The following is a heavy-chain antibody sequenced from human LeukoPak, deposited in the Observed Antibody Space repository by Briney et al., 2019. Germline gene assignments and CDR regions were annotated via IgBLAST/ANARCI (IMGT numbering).Heavy chain of an antibody. V-gene: IGHV4-30-4*08. J-gene: IGHJ5*02. CDR2: IYYSGST. CDR1: DYW. Sequence: DYWMTWIRQPPGKGLEWIGYIYYSGSTYYNPSLKSRVTISVDTSKNQFSLKLSSVTAADTAVYYCARGGYFDWSELGIDPWGQGTLVTVSS. D-gene: IGHD3-9*01. CDR3: ARGGYFDWSELGIDP.